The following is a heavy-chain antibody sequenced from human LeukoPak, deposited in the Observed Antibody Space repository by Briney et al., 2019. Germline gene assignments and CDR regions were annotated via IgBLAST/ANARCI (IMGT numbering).Heavy chain of an antibody. J-gene: IGHJ3*02. CDR1: GFTFSSYA. CDR3: ARLRITMVRGVIDAFDI. V-gene: IGHV3-23*01. CDR2: ISGSGGST. Sequence: GGSLRLSCAASGFTFSSYAMSWVRQAPGKGLEWVSAISGSGGSTYYADSVKGRFTISRDNSKNTLYLQMNSLRAEDTAVYYCARLRITMVRGVIDAFDIWGQGTMVTVSS. D-gene: IGHD3-10*01.